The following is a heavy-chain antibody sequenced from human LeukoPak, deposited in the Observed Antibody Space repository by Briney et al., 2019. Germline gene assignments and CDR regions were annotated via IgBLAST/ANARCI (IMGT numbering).Heavy chain of an antibody. D-gene: IGHD6-19*01. CDR2: INTDGTTT. V-gene: IGHV3-74*01. Sequence: GGSLRLSCAASGFTFSSYWMLWVRQAPGMGLVWVSRINTDGTTTAYADSVKGRFTISRDNAKNTLYLQMNSLRAEDTAVYYCARVGSVWSAVDSGGQGILVTVSS. CDR3: ARVGSVWSAVDS. CDR1: GFTFSSYW. J-gene: IGHJ4*02.